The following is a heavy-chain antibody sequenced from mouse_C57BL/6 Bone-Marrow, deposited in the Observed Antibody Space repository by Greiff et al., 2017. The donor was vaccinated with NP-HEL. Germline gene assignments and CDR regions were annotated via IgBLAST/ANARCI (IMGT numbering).Heavy chain of an antibody. CDR1: GFTFTDYY. CDR3: ARTLYYYYDESAY. J-gene: IGHJ3*01. CDR2: IRNKANGYTT. V-gene: IGHV7-3*01. Sequence: EVQLVESGGGLVQPGGSLSLSCAASGFTFTDYYMSWVRQPPGKALEWLGFIRNKANGYTTEYSASVKGRFTISRDNSQSILYLQMNALRAEDSATYYCARTLYYYYDESAYWGQGTLVTVSA. D-gene: IGHD2-4*01.